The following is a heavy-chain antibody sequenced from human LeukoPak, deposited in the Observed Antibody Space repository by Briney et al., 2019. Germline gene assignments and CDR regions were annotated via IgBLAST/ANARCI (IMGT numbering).Heavy chain of an antibody. J-gene: IGHJ3*02. CDR3: ARYGELGAFDI. CDR2: ISYDGSNK. CDR1: GFTFSSYA. D-gene: IGHD1-7*01. V-gene: IGHV3-30-3*01. Sequence: GGSLRLSCAASGFTFSSYAMHWVRQAPGKGLEWVAVISYDGSNKYYADSVKGRFTISRDNSKNTLYLQMNSLRAEDTAVYYCARYGELGAFDIWGQGTMVTVSS.